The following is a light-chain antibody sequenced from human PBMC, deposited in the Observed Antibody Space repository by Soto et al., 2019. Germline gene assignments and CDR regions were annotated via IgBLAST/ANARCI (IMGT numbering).Light chain of an antibody. CDR3: QQRFDWPKIT. CDR1: QSVSSN. V-gene: IGKV3-15*01. Sequence: EIVMTQSPATLSVSPGERATLSCGASQSVSSNLAWYQQKPGQAPRLLIYGASTRATGIPARFSGSGSGTDFTLTISSLEPEDFGVFYCQQRFDWPKITFGQGTRLEIK. J-gene: IGKJ5*01. CDR2: GAS.